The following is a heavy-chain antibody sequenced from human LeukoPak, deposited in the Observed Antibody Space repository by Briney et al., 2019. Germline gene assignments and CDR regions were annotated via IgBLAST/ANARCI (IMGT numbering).Heavy chain of an antibody. Sequence: GGSLRLSCAASGFTFSSYWMSWVRQAPGKGLEWVANIKQDGSEKYYVDSVKGRFTISRDNAKNSLYLQMNSLRAEDTAVYYCARGLFSGWYYFDCWGQGTLVSVSS. CDR3: ARGLFSGWYYFDC. D-gene: IGHD6-19*01. CDR1: GFTFSSYW. V-gene: IGHV3-7*01. CDR2: IKQDGSEK. J-gene: IGHJ4*01.